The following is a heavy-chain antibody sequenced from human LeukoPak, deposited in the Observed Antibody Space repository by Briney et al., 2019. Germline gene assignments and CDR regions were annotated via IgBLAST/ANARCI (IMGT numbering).Heavy chain of an antibody. CDR3: ARIPIVLITSGGY. D-gene: IGHD3-22*01. V-gene: IGHV3-53*01. CDR1: WFTVSSNY. CDR2: IYSSGST. J-gene: IGHJ4*02. Sequence: GGSLRLSCAASWFTVSSNYMTWVRQAPGKGLEWLSVIYSSGSTYYADSVKGRFTISRDNSKNTLYLQMNSLRAEDTAVYYCARIPIVLITSGGYWGQGTLVTVSS.